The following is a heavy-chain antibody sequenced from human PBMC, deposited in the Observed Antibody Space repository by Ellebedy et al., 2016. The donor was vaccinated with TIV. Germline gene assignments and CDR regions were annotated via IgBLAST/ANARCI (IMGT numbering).Heavy chain of an antibody. J-gene: IGHJ4*02. V-gene: IGHV3-30*18. CDR2: ISYDANNK. CDR1: GFTFSSYD. Sequence: PGGSLRLSCAASGFTFSSYDMHWVRQAPGKGLEWVALISYDANNKYYADFVKGRFTISRDHSKNTLYLQMNTLRHEDTAVYYCAKVPVGLCNRPFCFYLDDWGQGTLVSVSS. D-gene: IGHD2-21*01. CDR3: AKVPVGLCNRPFCFYLDD.